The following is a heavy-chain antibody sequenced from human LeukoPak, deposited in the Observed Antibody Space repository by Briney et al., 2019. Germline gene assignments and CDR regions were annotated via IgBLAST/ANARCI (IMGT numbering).Heavy chain of an antibody. V-gene: IGHV3-23*01. CDR2: ISGSGGNT. J-gene: IGHJ4*02. Sequence: GGSLRLSCAASGFTFNHYGMSWVRQAPGKGLEWVSAISGSGGNTYNADSVKGRFTISRDNSKNTLSLQMNSLRAEDTAVYYCAKEYDSRGYYFDYWGQGTLVTVSS. CDR3: AKEYDSRGYYFDY. D-gene: IGHD3-22*01. CDR1: GFTFNHYG.